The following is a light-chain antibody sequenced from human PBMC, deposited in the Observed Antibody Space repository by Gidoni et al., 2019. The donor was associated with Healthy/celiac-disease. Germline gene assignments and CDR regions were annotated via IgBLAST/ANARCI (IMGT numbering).Light chain of an antibody. CDR3: SSYTSSSTPHVV. V-gene: IGLV2-14*01. CDR1: SSDVGGCNY. J-gene: IGLJ2*01. CDR2: EVS. Sequence: QSALTQPASVSGSPGQSITISCTGTSSDVGGCNYVSWYQQHPGKAPKLMIYEVSHRPSGVSNRFSGSKSGNTASLSISVLQAEDEADYYCSSYTSSSTPHVVFGGGTKLTVL.